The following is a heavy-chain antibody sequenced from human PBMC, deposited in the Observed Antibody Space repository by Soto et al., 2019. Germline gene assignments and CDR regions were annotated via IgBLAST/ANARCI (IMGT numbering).Heavy chain of an antibody. J-gene: IGHJ2*01. CDR2: MNPSSNNA. CDR3: ARGASYYFDKHGDYRNWYFDL. D-gene: IGHD3-22*01. V-gene: IGHV1-8*01. CDR1: GYTFTNYD. Sequence: QAQLVQSGAEVKKPGASVKVSCQASGYTFTNYDIFWMRQATGEGLEWMGWMNPSSNNAGYAEKFQGRVTMTRGTSTATAYMELTGLSSDDTAVYYCARGASYYFDKHGDYRNWYFDLWGRGTLLAVSS.